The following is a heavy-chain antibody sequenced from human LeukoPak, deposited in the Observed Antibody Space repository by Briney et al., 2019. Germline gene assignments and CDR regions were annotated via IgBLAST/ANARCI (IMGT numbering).Heavy chain of an antibody. CDR2: IIPIVGTG. J-gene: IGHJ5*02. Sequence: ASVKVSCKASGGTFSSYAISWVRHAPGQGLEWMGGIIPIVGTGNSAQKFQGRVTITTDESTSTASLELKMLSSKDTAVYYCARDPGHGGPPNWFDPWGQGTLVTVSS. CDR3: ARDPGHGGPPNWFDP. V-gene: IGHV1-69*05. CDR1: GGTFSSYA. D-gene: IGHD4-23*01.